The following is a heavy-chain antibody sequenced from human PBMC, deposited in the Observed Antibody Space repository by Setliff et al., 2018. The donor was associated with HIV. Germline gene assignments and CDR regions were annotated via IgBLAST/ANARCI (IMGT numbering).Heavy chain of an antibody. J-gene: IGHJ6*03. CDR2: IYYSGST. CDR3: ARAGDGSPFYYYYYMDV. CDR1: GGSFSSGGYY. V-gene: IGHV4-61*08. Sequence: SQTLSLTCTVSGGSFSSGGYYWSWIRQHPGKGLEWIGYIYYSGSTNYNPSLKSRVTISVDTSKNQFSLKLSSVTAADTAVYYCARAGDGSPFYYYYYMDVWGKGTTVTVSS. D-gene: IGHD1-26*01.